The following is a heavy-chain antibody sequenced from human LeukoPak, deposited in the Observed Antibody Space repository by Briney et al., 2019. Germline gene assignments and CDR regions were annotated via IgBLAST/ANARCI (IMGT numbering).Heavy chain of an antibody. Sequence: GGSLRLSCAASGFAFSDHAMSWVRQAPGKGLEWVSSITGSGGRTYYVDSVKGRFTISRDNSKNTLYLEMNSLRADETAVYFCASRPRADIGPLDYWGQGTLATVSS. J-gene: IGHJ4*02. D-gene: IGHD1-14*01. CDR2: ITGSGGRT. V-gene: IGHV3-23*01. CDR3: ASRPRADIGPLDY. CDR1: GFAFSDHA.